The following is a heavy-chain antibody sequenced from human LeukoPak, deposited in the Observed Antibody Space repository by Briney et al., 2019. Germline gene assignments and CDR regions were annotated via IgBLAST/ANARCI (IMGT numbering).Heavy chain of an antibody. Sequence: GGSLRLSCVASGFPFSGSGMHWVRQAPGKGLEWVAVIWYDGSHQYYADSVKGRFTISRDNSKNTLDLQMNSLRVEDTAVYFCAKDKDTPATAQPQRGYFESWGQGTLVTVSS. CDR1: GFPFSGSG. J-gene: IGHJ4*02. D-gene: IGHD2-15*01. V-gene: IGHV3-33*06. CDR2: IWYDGSHQ. CDR3: AKDKDTPATAQPQRGYFES.